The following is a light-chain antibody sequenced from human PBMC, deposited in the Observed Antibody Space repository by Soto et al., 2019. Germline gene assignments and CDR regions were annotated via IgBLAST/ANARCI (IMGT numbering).Light chain of an antibody. J-gene: IGKJ5*01. CDR3: QHYGFSPPIT. Sequence: EIVLTQSPGTLSLSPGERATLSCRASQSVTSDYLAWYQLKPGQAPRLLVYGASSRATGIPDRFSGSGSGTDFTLIISRLEPEDFAVYYCQHYGFSPPITFGQGIRLEIK. CDR2: GAS. V-gene: IGKV3-20*01. CDR1: QSVTSDY.